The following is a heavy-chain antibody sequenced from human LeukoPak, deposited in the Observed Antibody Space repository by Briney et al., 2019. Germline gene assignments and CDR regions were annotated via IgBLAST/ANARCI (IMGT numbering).Heavy chain of an antibody. D-gene: IGHD3-10*01. V-gene: IGHV3-72*01. CDR3: VALIRGLGY. CDR2: YRNRAHSYST. Sequence: GGSLRLSCAASGFTFSDHYMDWVRQAPGKGLDCVGRYRNRAHSYSTEYAASVKGRFTVSRADSENSLYLQMNSLKTDDTAVYYCVALIRGLGYWGQGTLVTVSS. CDR1: GFTFSDHY. J-gene: IGHJ4*02.